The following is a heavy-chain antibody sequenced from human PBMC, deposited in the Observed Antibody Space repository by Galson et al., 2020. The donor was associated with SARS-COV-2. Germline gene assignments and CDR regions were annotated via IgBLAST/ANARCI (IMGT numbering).Heavy chain of an antibody. CDR2: IYSGGDT. CDR1: GFTFSSYD. CDR3: VKDGGSGWYGAGDY. Sequence: GGSLRLSCAASGFTFSSYDMTWVRQAPGKGLEWVSLIYSGGDTYYADSVKGRFTISRDNSKNTLFLQMNSLRTEDTAVYYCVKDGGSGWYGAGDYWGQGTLVTVSS. J-gene: IGHJ4*02. V-gene: IGHV3-23*03. D-gene: IGHD6-19*01.